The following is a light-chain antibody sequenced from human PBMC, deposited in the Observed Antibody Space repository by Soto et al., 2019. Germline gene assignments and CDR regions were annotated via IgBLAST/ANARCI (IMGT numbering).Light chain of an antibody. V-gene: IGKV3-20*01. CDR2: AAS. CDR1: QSVTSTY. CDR3: QQIGSSPWT. J-gene: IGKJ1*01. Sequence: DIVLTQSPGTLSLSPGERATLSCRASQSVTSTYLAWYKHKPGQPPRLLIFAASSRATGVPDRFSGSGSGTDFTLTISRLEPEDFAVYYCQQIGSSPWTFGQGTNVEIK.